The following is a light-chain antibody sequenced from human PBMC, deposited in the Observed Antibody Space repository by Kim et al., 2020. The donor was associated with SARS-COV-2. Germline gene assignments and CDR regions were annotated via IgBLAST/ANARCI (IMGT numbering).Light chain of an antibody. CDR3: QQSYITPFT. J-gene: IGKJ3*01. CDR1: QSISSH. V-gene: IGKV1-39*01. CDR2: AAS. Sequence: DIQMNQSPSSLSASVGDRVTITCRTTQSISSHFNWYQQKPGRAPKLQISAASTLQGGVPSRFSCSGSETDFTLTISSLQPEDFATYFCQQSYITPFTFGPGTKVDIK.